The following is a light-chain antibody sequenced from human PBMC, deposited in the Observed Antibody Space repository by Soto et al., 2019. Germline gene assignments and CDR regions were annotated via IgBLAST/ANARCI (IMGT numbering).Light chain of an antibody. J-gene: IGKJ3*01. Sequence: DIVVTQSPATLSLSPGERATLSCRASQSVSRDFAWYQQKPGQAPRLLIYDASNRATGIPARFSGSGSGTDFTLTINSLQPEDFALYYCQHRHNFGPGTKVDFK. CDR2: DAS. CDR1: QSVSRD. V-gene: IGKV3-11*01. CDR3: QHRHN.